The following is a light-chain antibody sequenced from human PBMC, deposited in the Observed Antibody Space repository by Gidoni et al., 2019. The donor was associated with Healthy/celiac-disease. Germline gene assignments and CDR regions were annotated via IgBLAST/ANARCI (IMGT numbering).Light chain of an antibody. J-gene: IGLJ1*01. CDR3: SSYTSSSTV. CDR2: EVR. Sequence: SALPQPASVPGSPGQAITNTCTGTSSDVGGYKYVSWYQQHPGKAPKLMIYEVRNRHSGVSNRFSGAKSGNTASLTISGLQAEDEADYYCSSYTSSSTVFGTGTKVTVL. CDR1: SSDVGGYKY. V-gene: IGLV2-14*01.